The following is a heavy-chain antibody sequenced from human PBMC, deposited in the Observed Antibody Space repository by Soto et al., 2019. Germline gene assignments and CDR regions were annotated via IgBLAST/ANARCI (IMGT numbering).Heavy chain of an antibody. CDR3: AKDRVYHLRPIWPDP. V-gene: IGHV3-30*18. Sequence: QEHLVASGGGVVQAGTSLRLSCAASGFRFSSYGMHWVRQAPGKGLEWVAFVSSNGNNKYYADSVKGRFTISRDNSKSTMFLQVISRRLDDTAIFYCAKDRVYHLRPIWPDPWGQGTLVTVSS. CDR1: GFRFSSYG. CDR2: VSSNGNNK. J-gene: IGHJ5*02.